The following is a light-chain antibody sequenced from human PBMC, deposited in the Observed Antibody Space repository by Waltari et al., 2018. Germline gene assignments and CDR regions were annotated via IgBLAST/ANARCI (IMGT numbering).Light chain of an antibody. J-gene: IGKJ1*01. CDR2: STS. Sequence: EIVMTPSPATLSMFPGESATLSCRASQSLNSAFAWYQQKPGQAPRLLIYSTSTRATGTPARFSGSGSGTEFSLTISSLQSEDFAIYYCQKYNYWPWTFGQGTRVEIK. CDR3: QKYNYWPWT. CDR1: QSLNSA. V-gene: IGKV3D-15*01.